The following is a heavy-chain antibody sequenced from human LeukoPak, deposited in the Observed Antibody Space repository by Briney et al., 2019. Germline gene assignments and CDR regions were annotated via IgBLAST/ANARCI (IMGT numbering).Heavy chain of an antibody. CDR2: ISGSAGST. CDR1: GFTFSNYA. V-gene: IGHV3-23*01. J-gene: IGHJ4*02. Sequence: GGSLRLSCAASGFTFSNYAMSWVRRAPGKGLEWVSGISGSAGSTYYADSVKGRFTISRDNSKNTLYLQMNSLTDDDTAVYYCAKKWGVGTTTLDYFDYWGQGALVTVSS. CDR3: AKKWGVGTTTLDYFDY. D-gene: IGHD1-26*01.